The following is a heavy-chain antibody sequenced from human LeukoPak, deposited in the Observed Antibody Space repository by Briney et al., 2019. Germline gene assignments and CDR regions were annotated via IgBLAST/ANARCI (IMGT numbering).Heavy chain of an antibody. V-gene: IGHV1-8*03. CDR3: ARNSHGYSSGWLQFNFDY. D-gene: IGHD6-19*01. J-gene: IGHJ4*02. CDR1: GYTFTSYD. CDR2: MNPNSGNT. Sequence: AASVKVSCKASGYTFTSYDINWVRQATGQGLEWMGWMNPNSGNTGYAQKFQGRVTITRNTSISTAYMELRSLRSDDTAVYYCARNSHGYSSGWLQFNFDYWGQGTLVTVSS.